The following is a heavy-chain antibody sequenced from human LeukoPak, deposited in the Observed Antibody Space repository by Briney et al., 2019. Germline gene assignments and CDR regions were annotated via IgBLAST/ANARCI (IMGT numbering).Heavy chain of an antibody. Sequence: GGSLRLSCAVPGFTSRSSEMNWGRQAPGKVLEWVSYISGSGTTIYYADSVRGRFTISRDNSKNSLYLQMNSLTAEDTAVYYCERDGLERASSSFYFWGQGTMVTVSS. V-gene: IGHV3-48*03. CDR2: ISGSGTTI. CDR1: GFTSRSSE. D-gene: IGHD5-24*01. J-gene: IGHJ3*01. CDR3: ERDGLERASSSFYF.